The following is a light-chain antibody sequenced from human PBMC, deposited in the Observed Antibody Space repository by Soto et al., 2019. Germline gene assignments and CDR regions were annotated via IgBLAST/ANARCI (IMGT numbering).Light chain of an antibody. Sequence: EIVLTQSPATLSLSPGERATLSCRASQSVSRYLAWYQQKPGQAPRLLIYDASNRATGIPARFSGSGSGTDFTLTISSLEPEDFAVYYCQQRSNWPPYTFGQGTKVEIK. J-gene: IGKJ2*01. V-gene: IGKV3-11*01. CDR1: QSVSRY. CDR2: DAS. CDR3: QQRSNWPPYT.